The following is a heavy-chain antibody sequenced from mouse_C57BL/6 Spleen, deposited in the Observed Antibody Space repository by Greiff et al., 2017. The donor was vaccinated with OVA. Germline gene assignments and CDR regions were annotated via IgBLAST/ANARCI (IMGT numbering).Heavy chain of an antibody. J-gene: IGHJ3*01. Sequence: VQLQQPGTELVKPGASVKLSCKASGYTFTSYWMHWVKKRPGQGLEWIGNINHSNGGTNYNEKFKSKATLTVDKSSSTVYMKLSSLTSEDSAVYYWSREYYGISPWFAYWGQGTLVTVSA. D-gene: IGHD1-1*01. CDR2: INHSNGGT. V-gene: IGHV1-53*01. CDR3: SREYYGISPWFAY. CDR1: GYTFTSYW.